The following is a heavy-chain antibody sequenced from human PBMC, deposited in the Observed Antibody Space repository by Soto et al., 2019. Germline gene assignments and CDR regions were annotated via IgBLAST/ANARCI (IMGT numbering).Heavy chain of an antibody. V-gene: IGHV1-18*01. CDR2: ISAYNGNT. CDR1: GYTFTSYG. Sequence: VKVSCKASGYTFTSYGISWVRQGPGQGLEWMGWISAYNGNTNYAQKLQGRVTMTTDTSTSTAYMELRSLRSDDTAVYYCARGGYSSGWYDIDYWGQGTLVTVSS. J-gene: IGHJ4*02. D-gene: IGHD6-19*01. CDR3: ARGGYSSGWYDIDY.